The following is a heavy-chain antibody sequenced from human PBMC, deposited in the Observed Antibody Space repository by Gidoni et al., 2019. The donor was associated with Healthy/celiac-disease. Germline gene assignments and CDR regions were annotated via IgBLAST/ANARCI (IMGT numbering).Heavy chain of an antibody. D-gene: IGHD6-19*01. CDR3: AHGTYSGWPPSLDY. J-gene: IGHJ4*02. Sequence: QITLKASGPTLVKPTQTLTLTCTFSGFSLSTSGVGVGWIRQPPGKALEWLALIYWNDDKRYSPSLKSRLTITKDTSKNQVVLTMTNMDPVDTATYYCAHGTYSGWPPSLDYWGQGTLVTVSS. CDR1: GFSLSTSGVG. V-gene: IGHV2-5*01. CDR2: IYWNDDK.